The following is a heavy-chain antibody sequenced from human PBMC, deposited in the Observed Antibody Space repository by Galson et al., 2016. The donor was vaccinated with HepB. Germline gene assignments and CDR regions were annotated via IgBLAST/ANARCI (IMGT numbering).Heavy chain of an antibody. J-gene: IGHJ5*02. CDR1: GFIFKNYW. V-gene: IGHV3-7*01. CDR3: ARGGGSPYHDHEFDN. CDR2: IKRDGSQK. D-gene: IGHD1-14*01. Sequence: SLRLSCAASGFIFKNYWMAWVRQAPGQGLEWVANIKRDGSQKEYVDSVKGRFTISRDNARSLLYLQMNSLRDEDTAVYYCARGGGSPYHDHEFDNWGQGTLVTVSS.